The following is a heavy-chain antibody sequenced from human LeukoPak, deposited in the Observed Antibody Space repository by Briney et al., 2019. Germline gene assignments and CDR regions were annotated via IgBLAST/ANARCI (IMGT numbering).Heavy chain of an antibody. CDR2: IFPADSDT. V-gene: IGHV5-51*01. CDR1: GYSFTSYW. CDR3: ARHRYFQL. Sequence: GESLKISCKGSGYSFTSYWVAWVRQMPGKGLEWMGIIFPADSDTRYSPSFQGQVTISVDKSINTAYLQWSSLEASDTAMYYCARHRYFQLWGQGTLVTVSS. J-gene: IGHJ1*01.